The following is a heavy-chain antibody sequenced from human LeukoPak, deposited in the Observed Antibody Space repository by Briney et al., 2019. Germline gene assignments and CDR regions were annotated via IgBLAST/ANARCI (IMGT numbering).Heavy chain of an antibody. CDR2: MNPNSGNT. CDR1: GYTFTSHD. Sequence: GASVKVSCKASGYTFTSHDINWVRQATGQGLEWMGWMNPNSGNTGYAQKFQGRVTITRNTSISTAYMELSSLRSEDTAVYYCARGPYYYDSSGRYDAFDTWGQGTMVTVSS. J-gene: IGHJ3*02. CDR3: ARGPYYYDSSGRYDAFDT. D-gene: IGHD3-22*01. V-gene: IGHV1-8*03.